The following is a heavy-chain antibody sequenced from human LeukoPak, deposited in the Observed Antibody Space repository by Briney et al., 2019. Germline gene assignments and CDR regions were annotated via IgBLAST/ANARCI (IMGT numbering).Heavy chain of an antibody. V-gene: IGHV4-4*07. D-gene: IGHD6-13*01. J-gene: IGHJ3*02. Sequence: TSETLSLTCTVSGGSISSYYWSWIRQPARKGLEWIGRIYTSGSTNYNPSLKSRVTMSVDTSKNQFSLKLSSVTAADTAVYYCARDRPSIAAAGIVDIWGQGTMVTVSS. CDR3: ARDRPSIAAAGIVDI. CDR1: GGSISSYY. CDR2: IYTSGST.